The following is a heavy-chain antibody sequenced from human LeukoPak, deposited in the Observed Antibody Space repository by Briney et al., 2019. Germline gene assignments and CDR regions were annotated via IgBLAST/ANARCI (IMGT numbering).Heavy chain of an antibody. CDR3: ARDQYSSSSGVDY. Sequence: GGSLRLSCAASGFTFSSYAMHWVRQAPGKGLERVAVISYDGSNKYYADSVKGRFTISRDNSKNTLYLQMNSLRAEDTAVYYCARDQYSSSSGVDYWGQGTLVTVSS. CDR1: GFTFSSYA. V-gene: IGHV3-30*04. D-gene: IGHD6-6*01. CDR2: ISYDGSNK. J-gene: IGHJ4*02.